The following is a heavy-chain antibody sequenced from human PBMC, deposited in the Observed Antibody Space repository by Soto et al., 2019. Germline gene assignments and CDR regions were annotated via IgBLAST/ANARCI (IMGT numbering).Heavy chain of an antibody. CDR3: ARDSPSPTRFGY. J-gene: IGHJ4*01. Sequence: EVQLVESGGGLVQPGGSLRLSCAASGFTFSSSYMGWVRQAPGKGLEWISVIYTAGTTYYADSVTGRFTISRDNSKNTLSLKEDSLRAEDRAVYYCARDSPSPTRFGYWGHGALVTVAS. CDR2: IYTAGTT. V-gene: IGHV3-66*01. CDR1: GFTFSSSY.